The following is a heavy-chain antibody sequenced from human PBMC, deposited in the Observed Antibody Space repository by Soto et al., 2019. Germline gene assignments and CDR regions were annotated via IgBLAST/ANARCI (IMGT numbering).Heavy chain of an antibody. CDR3: ARQRPSWYDFWTDP. CDR2: IYYSGST. CDR1: GGSISSSSYY. V-gene: IGHV4-39*01. D-gene: IGHD3-3*01. Sequence: SETLSLTCTVSGGSISSSSYYWGWIRQPPGKGLEWIGSIYYSGSTYYNPSLKSRVTISVDTSKNQFSLKLSSVTAADTAVYFCARQRPSWYDFWTDPWGEGTLVSVSS. J-gene: IGHJ5*02.